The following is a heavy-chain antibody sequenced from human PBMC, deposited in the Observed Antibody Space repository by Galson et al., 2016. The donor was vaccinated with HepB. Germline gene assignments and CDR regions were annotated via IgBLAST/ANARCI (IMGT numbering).Heavy chain of an antibody. CDR2: ITGSGVT. D-gene: IGHD6-19*01. CDR3: ATYGIHTSGWYGS. Sequence: SLRLSCAASGFTFSNHAMSWVRQAPGKGLEWVSVITGSGVTDYADSVQGRFTISRDNSKNTLFLQMTSLRADDTAIYYCATYGIHTSGWYGSWGQGTLVTVSS. CDR1: GFTFSNHA. V-gene: IGHV3-23*01. J-gene: IGHJ5*02.